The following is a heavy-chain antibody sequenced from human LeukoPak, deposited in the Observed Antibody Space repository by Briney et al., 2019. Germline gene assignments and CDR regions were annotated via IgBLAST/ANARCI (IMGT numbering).Heavy chain of an antibody. CDR2: ISYDGSNK. CDR3: AKEGPILYYGMDV. CDR1: EFTFSSYG. V-gene: IGHV3-30*18. Sequence: GRSLRLSCAASEFTFSSYGMHWVRQAPGKGLEWVAVISYDGSNKYYADSVKGRFTISRDNSKNTLYLQMNSLRAEDTAVYYCAKEGPILYYGMDVWGQGTTVTVSS. J-gene: IGHJ6*02.